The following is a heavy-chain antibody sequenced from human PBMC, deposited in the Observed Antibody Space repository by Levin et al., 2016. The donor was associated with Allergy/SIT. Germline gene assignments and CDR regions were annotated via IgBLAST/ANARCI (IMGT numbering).Heavy chain of an antibody. V-gene: IGHV1-46*03. J-gene: IGHJ4*02. CDR3: ARDQTYYYDSSGLGDY. CDR2: INPSGGST. Sequence: WVRQAPGQGLEWMGIINPSGGSTSYAQKFQGRVTMTRDTSTSTVYMELSSLRSEDTAVYYCARDQTYYYDSSGLGDYWGQGTLVTVSS. D-gene: IGHD3-22*01.